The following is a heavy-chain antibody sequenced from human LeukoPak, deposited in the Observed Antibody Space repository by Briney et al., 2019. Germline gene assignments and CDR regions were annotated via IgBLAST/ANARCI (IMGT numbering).Heavy chain of an antibody. CDR1: IGSFSGYY. J-gene: IGHJ4*02. CDR2: IDHSGTT. V-gene: IGHV4-34*01. CDR3: ARQGSISAFDF. D-gene: IGHD2-21*01. Sequence: SETLSLTCAVYIGSFSGYYWSWIRQPPGKGLEWIGEIDHSGTTKYNPSLKSRVTISVDTSKNQFSLKLRALSAADTAVYFCARQGSISAFDFWGRGTLVTVSS.